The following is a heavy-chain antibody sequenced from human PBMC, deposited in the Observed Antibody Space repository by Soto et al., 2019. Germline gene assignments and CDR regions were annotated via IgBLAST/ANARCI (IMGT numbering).Heavy chain of an antibody. V-gene: IGHV3-23*01. Sequence: VQLLESGGGLVQPGGSLRLSCAASRFTFSTCGMSWVRQAPGKGLEWVSGISGSGGSTYYADSVKGRFTISRDNSKNTLYLQMNSLRAEDTAVYYCASADSRCRSSTSCYTVYWGQGTLVTVSS. J-gene: IGHJ4*02. CDR2: ISGSGGST. D-gene: IGHD2-2*02. CDR1: RFTFSTCG. CDR3: ASADSRCRSSTSCYTVY.